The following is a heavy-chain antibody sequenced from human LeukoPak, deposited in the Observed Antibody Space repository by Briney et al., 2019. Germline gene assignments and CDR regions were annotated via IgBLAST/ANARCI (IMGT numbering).Heavy chain of an antibody. J-gene: IGHJ4*02. Sequence: ASVKVSCKASGYTFTGYYMHWVRQAPGQGLEWMGWINPNSGGTNYAQKFQGRVTMTRDTSISTAYMELSRLRSDDTAVYYCARRRRDSSGWSSEYYFDYWGQGTLVTVSS. CDR1: GYTFTGYY. V-gene: IGHV1-2*02. CDR3: ARRRRDSSGWSSEYYFDY. D-gene: IGHD6-19*01. CDR2: INPNSGGT.